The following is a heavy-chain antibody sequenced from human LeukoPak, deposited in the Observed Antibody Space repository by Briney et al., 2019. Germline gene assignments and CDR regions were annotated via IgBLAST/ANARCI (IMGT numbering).Heavy chain of an antibody. CDR1: GVSISSSTYY. Sequence: SETLSLTCTVSGVSISSSTYYWGWIRQPPGKGLEWIGSIYYSGTTYYNPSLKSRVTISVDTSKNQFSLKLSSVTAADTAAYYCAGTTGTTGVDYWGQGTLVTVSS. CDR3: AGTTGTTGVDY. CDR2: IYYSGTT. J-gene: IGHJ4*02. D-gene: IGHD4-17*01. V-gene: IGHV4-39*07.